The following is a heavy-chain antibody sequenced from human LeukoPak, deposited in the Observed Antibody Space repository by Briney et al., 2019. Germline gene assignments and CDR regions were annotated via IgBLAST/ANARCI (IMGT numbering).Heavy chain of an antibody. V-gene: IGHV4-34*01. CDR1: GGSISSYY. D-gene: IGHD3-22*01. J-gene: IGHJ4*02. CDR3: ARGSGPRFYDSSGYPYYFDY. CDR2: INHSGST. Sequence: PSETLSLTCTVSGGSISSYYWSWIRQPPGKGLEWIGEINHSGSTNYNPSLKSRVTISVDTSKNQFSLKLSSVTAADTAVYYCARGSGPRFYDSSGYPYYFDYWGQGTLVTVSS.